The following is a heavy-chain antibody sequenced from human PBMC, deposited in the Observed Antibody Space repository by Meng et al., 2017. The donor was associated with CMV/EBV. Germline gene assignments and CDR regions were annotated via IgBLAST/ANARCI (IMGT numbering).Heavy chain of an antibody. V-gene: IGHV4-61*08. CDR3: ARGRGFGY. Sequence: GSLRLSCTVSGGSVSSGGYYWTWIRQPPGKGLEWIGYIHYSGSTNYNPSLKSRVTISLDTSKNQFSLRLSSVTSADTAVYYCARGRGFGYWGQGTLVTVSS. CDR2: IHYSGST. J-gene: IGHJ4*02. D-gene: IGHD3-10*01. CDR1: GGSVSSGGYY.